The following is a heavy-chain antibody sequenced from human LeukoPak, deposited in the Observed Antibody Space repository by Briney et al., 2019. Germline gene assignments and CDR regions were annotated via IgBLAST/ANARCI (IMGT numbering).Heavy chain of an antibody. CDR1: GYTFTGYY. Sequence: GASVKVSCKASGYTFTGYYMHWVRQAPGQGLEWMGGVDPEDGEIIYAQKFQGRVTMIEDTSTDTAYMELSSLRSEDTAVYYCAIDVGELLTYWGQGTLVTVSS. V-gene: IGHV1-24*01. D-gene: IGHD1-26*01. J-gene: IGHJ4*02. CDR2: VDPEDGEI. CDR3: AIDVGELLTY.